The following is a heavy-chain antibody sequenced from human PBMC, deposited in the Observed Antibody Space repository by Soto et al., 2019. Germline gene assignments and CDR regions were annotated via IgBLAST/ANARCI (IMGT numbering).Heavy chain of an antibody. CDR1: GYTFTSYG. Sequence: ASVKVSCKASGYTFTSYGISWVRQAPGQGLEWMGWISAYNGNTNYAQKLQGRVTMTTDTSTSTAYMELRSLRSDDTAVYYCARLLGYCSGGSCYGYYYYMDVWGKGTTVTVSS. J-gene: IGHJ6*03. CDR2: ISAYNGNT. V-gene: IGHV1-18*01. D-gene: IGHD2-15*01. CDR3: ARLLGYCSGGSCYGYYYYMDV.